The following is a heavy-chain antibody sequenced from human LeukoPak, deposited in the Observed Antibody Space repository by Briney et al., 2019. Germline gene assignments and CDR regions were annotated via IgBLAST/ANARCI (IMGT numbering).Heavy chain of an antibody. CDR2: IYYSGST. CDR1: GGSISSYY. Sequence: SETLSLTCTVSGGSISSYYWSWIRQPPGKGRVWIGYIYYSGSTNYNPSLKSRVTISVDTSKNQFSLKLSSVTAADTAVYYCAGGAYILTGYTYFDYWGQGTLVTVSS. V-gene: IGHV4-59*08. CDR3: AGGAYILTGYTYFDY. J-gene: IGHJ4*02. D-gene: IGHD3-9*01.